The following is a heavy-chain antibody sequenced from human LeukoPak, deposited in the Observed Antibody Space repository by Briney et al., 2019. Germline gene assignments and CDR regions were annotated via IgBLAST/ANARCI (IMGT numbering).Heavy chain of an antibody. CDR3: ARHLPYSSSGHDAFDI. J-gene: IGHJ3*02. CDR1: GGSISSSSYY. D-gene: IGHD6-6*01. CDR2: IYYSGST. V-gene: IGHV4-39*01. Sequence: SETLSLTCTVSGGSISSSSYYWGWIRQPPGKGLEWIGSIYYSGSTYYNPSLKSRVTISVDTSKIQFSLKLSSVTAADTAVYYCARHLPYSSSGHDAFDIWGQGTMVTVSS.